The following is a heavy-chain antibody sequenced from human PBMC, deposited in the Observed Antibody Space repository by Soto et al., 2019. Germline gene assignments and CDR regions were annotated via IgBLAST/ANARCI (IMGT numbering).Heavy chain of an antibody. CDR2: IDPSVSYT. V-gene: IGHV5-10-1*01. D-gene: IGHD3-3*01. CDR3: ARHNITIFGVVTPWADY. CDR1: GYSFTSYW. Sequence: PGESLKISCKGSGYSFTSYWISWVRQMPGKGLEWMGRIDPSVSYTNYSPSFQRHVTIPADKSISTAYLQWSSLKASDTAMYYFARHNITIFGVVTPWADYWGQGTLVTVSS. J-gene: IGHJ4*02.